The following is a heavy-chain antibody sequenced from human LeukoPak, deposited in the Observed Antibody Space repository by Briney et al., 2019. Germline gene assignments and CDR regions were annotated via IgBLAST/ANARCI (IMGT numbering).Heavy chain of an antibody. CDR3: AELGITMIGGV. V-gene: IGHV3-48*04. Sequence: GGSLRLSCAASGFTFSSYWMHWVRQAAGKGLEWVSYISSSGSTIYYVYSVKGGFTISRDNATKSLYLQMNSLRAEDTAVYYCAELGITMIGGVWGKGTTVTISS. CDR2: ISSSGSTI. D-gene: IGHD3-10*02. J-gene: IGHJ6*04. CDR1: GFTFSSYW.